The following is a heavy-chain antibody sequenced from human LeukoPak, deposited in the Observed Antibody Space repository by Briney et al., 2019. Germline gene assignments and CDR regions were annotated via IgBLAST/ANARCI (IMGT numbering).Heavy chain of an antibody. Sequence: SETLSLTCAVYGGSFSGYYWSWIRQPPGKGPEWIGEINHSGSTNYNPSLKSRVTISVDTSKNQFSLKLSSVTAADTAVYYCARDHSQAYDYWGQGTLVTVSS. J-gene: IGHJ4*02. CDR2: INHSGST. CDR1: GGSFSGYY. V-gene: IGHV4-34*01. D-gene: IGHD2-21*01. CDR3: ARDHSQAYDY.